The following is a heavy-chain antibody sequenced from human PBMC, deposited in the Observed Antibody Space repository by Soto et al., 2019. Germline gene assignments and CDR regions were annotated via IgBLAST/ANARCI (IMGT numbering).Heavy chain of an antibody. CDR2: IYYSGST. CDR3: ARAGRYQPLLFDY. V-gene: IGHV4-31*11. CDR1: GGSFSGYY. D-gene: IGHD2-2*01. J-gene: IGHJ4*02. Sequence: PSETLSLTCAVYGGSFSGYYWSWIRQHPGKGLEWIGYIYYSGSTYYNPSLKSRVTISVDTSKNQFSLKLSSVTAADTAVYYCARAGRYQPLLFDYWGQGTLVTVSS.